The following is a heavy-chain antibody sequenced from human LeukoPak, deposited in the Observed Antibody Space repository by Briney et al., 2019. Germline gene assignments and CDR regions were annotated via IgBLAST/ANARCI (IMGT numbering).Heavy chain of an antibody. CDR3: ARASYYYDSSGYYSREGWLDP. Sequence: GGSLRLSCAASGFTFSDYYMSWIRQAPGKGLEWVSYISSSGSTIYYADSVKGRFTISRDNAKNSLYLQMNSLRAEDTAVYYCARASYYYDSSGYYSREGWLDPWGQGTLVTVSS. CDR1: GFTFSDYY. J-gene: IGHJ5*02. CDR2: ISSSGSTI. D-gene: IGHD3-22*01. V-gene: IGHV3-11*01.